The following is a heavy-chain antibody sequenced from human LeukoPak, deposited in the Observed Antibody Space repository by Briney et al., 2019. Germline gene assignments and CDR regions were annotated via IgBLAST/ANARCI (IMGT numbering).Heavy chain of an antibody. J-gene: IGHJ6*02. CDR3: ARGGDSSSWLYGMDV. V-gene: IGHV3-64*01. CDR2: ISSNGGST. Sequence: GGSLRLSCAASGFTFSSYAMHWVRQAPGKGLEYVSAISSNGGSTYYANSVKGRFTISRDNSKNTLYLQMNSLRAEDTAAYYCARGGDSSSWLYGMDVWGQGTTVTVSS. D-gene: IGHD6-13*01. CDR1: GFTFSSYA.